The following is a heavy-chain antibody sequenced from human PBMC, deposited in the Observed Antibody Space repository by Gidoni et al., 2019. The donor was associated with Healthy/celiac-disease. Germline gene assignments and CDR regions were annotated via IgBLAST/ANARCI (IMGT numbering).Heavy chain of an antibody. CDR3: ARRGRVAATDNWFDP. Sequence: QVQLQQWVAGLLKPSETLSLTCAVYGGSFSGYYWSWIRQPPGKGLEWIGEINHSGSTNYNPSLKSRVTISVETSKNQFSLKLSSVTAEDTAVYYCARRGRVAATDNWFDPWGQGTLVTVSS. V-gene: IGHV4-34*01. CDR1: GGSFSGYY. D-gene: IGHD2-15*01. CDR2: INHSGST. J-gene: IGHJ5*02.